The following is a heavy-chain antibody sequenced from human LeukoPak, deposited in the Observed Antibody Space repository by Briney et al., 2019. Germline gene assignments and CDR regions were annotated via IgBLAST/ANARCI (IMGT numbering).Heavy chain of an antibody. Sequence: SETLSLTCTVSGGSITSEGYRWGWIRQPPGKGLEWIGQIHYGWTTEYNPSLKSRATISADTSKTQFSLKLSSVTAADTAVYYCARAPGSSSWYSWRETYYYYYYMDVWGKGTTVTVSS. V-gene: IGHV4-39*01. J-gene: IGHJ6*03. D-gene: IGHD6-13*01. CDR2: IHYGWTT. CDR1: GGSITSEGYR. CDR3: ARAPGSSSWYSWRETYYYYYYMDV.